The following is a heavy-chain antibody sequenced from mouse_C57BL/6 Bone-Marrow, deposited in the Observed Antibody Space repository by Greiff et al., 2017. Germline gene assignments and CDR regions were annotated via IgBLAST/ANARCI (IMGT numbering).Heavy chain of an antibody. D-gene: IGHD1-1*01. CDR1: GFSLTSYG. Sequence: QVQLKESGPGLVAPSQSLSITCTVSGFSLTSYGVDWVRQPPGQGLEWLGVIWGGGSTNYNSALMSRLSISKDNSKSQVFLKMNSLQTDDTAMYYCAKHIITSVVRHWYFDVWGTGTTVTVSA. CDR3: AKHIITSVVRHWYFDV. J-gene: IGHJ1*03. CDR2: IWGGGST. V-gene: IGHV2-9*01.